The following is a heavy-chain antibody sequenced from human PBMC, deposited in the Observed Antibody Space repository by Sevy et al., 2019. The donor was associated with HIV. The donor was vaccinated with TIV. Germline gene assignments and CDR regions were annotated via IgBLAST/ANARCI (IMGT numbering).Heavy chain of an antibody. J-gene: IGHJ4*02. CDR2: IYSSGRT. D-gene: IGHD3-22*01. CDR1: GFSVSSNY. V-gene: IGHV3-53*01. Sequence: GGSLRLSCAASGFSVSSNYMSWVRQAPGKGLEWVSLIYSSGRTYYGDSVKGRFTISRDDSKNTLYLQMNSVRAEDTALYYCTRVHSGGYPFDYWGQGSLVTASS. CDR3: TRVHSGGYPFDY.